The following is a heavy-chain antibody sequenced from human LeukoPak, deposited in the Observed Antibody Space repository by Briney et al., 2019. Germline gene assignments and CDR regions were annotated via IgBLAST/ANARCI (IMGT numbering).Heavy chain of an antibody. V-gene: IGHV3-53*04. CDR2: IYSGGTT. CDR1: GFTVSTNC. CDR3: ARVDTVMAYYFAL. J-gene: IGHJ4*02. Sequence: PGGSLRLSCAASGFTVSTNCMTWVRQAPGKGLEWVSTIYSGGTTYYADSVMGRFTISRHNSRNTLYLQMYSLRAEDTAVYYCARVDTVMAYYFALWGQETLVTVSS. D-gene: IGHD5-18*01.